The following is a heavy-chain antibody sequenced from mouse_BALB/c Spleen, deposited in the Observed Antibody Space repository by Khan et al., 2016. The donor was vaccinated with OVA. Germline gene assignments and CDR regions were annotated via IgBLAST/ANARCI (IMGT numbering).Heavy chain of an antibody. CDR3: TAVDNVLCYSAIDS. J-gene: IGHJ4*01. CDR2: IRSKTNNHAT. CDR1: GFTFSHAW. V-gene: IGHV6-6*01. Sequence: EVQLEESGGGLVQPGGSMKLSCAGSGFTFSHAWMDWVRQSPETGLEWVAEIRSKTNNHATKYAEPVKGRFTIARDDSTSSVYLQMNSTRAEDTGIYYCTAVDNVLCYSAIDSWAEVTSVTVSS. D-gene: IGHD1-3*01.